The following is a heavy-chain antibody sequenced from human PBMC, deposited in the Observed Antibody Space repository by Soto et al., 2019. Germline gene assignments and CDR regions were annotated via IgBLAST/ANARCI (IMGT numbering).Heavy chain of an antibody. Sequence: EVQLVESGGGLVQPGRSLRLSCTASGFTFGDYAMSWFRQAPGKGLEWVGFIRSKAYGGTTEYAASVKGRFTISRDDSKSIAYLQMNSLKTEDTAVYYCTRTTVTTELDYWGQGTLVTVSS. V-gene: IGHV3-49*03. CDR3: TRTTVTTELDY. J-gene: IGHJ4*02. CDR1: GFTFGDYA. CDR2: IRSKAYGGTT. D-gene: IGHD4-17*01.